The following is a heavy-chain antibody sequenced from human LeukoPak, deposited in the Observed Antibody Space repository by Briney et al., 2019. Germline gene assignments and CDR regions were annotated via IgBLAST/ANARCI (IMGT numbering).Heavy chain of an antibody. D-gene: IGHD3-10*01. CDR1: GGSISSSSYY. J-gene: IGHJ6*03. CDR3: ARPGDYYYMDV. CDR2: IYYSGST. Sequence: SETLSLTCIVSGGSISSSSYYWGWIRQPPGKGLEWIGSIYYSGSTYYNPSLKSRVTISVDTSKNQFSLKLSSVTAADTAVYYCARPGDYYYMDVWGKGTTVTVSS. V-gene: IGHV4-39*01.